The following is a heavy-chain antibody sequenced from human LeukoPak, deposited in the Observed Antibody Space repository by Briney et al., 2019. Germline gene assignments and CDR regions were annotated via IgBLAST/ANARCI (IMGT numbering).Heavy chain of an antibody. J-gene: IGHJ4*02. CDR3: ARDYRDVLLWFGELSK. D-gene: IGHD3-10*01. V-gene: IGHV1-18*01. Sequence: ASVKVSRKASGYTFTSYGISWVRQAPGQGLEWMGWISAYNGNTNYAQKLQGRVTMTTDTSTSTAYMELRSLRSDDTAVYYCARDYRDVLLWFGELSKWGQGTLVTVSS. CDR2: ISAYNGNT. CDR1: GYTFTSYG.